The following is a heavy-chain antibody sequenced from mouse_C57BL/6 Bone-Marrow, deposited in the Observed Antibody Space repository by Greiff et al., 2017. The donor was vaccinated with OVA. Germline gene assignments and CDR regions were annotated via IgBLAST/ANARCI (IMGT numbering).Heavy chain of an antibody. D-gene: IGHD1-1*01. Sequence: LEESGPELVKPGASVKISCKASGYAFSSSWMNWVKQRPGKGLEWIGRIYPGDGDTNYNGKFKGKATLTADKSSSTAYMQLSSLTSEDSAVYYCARECDYGSALAYWGQGTTLTVSS. CDR3: ARECDYGSALAY. CDR1: GYAFSSSW. J-gene: IGHJ2*01. V-gene: IGHV1-82*01. CDR2: IYPGDGDT.